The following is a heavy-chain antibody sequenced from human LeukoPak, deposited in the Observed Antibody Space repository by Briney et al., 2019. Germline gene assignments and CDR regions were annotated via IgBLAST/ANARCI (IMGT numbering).Heavy chain of an antibody. J-gene: IGHJ6*02. CDR3: ARDAYSFGAGESTYYYYGMDV. V-gene: IGHV1-18*01. Sequence: ASVKVSCKASGYTFTSYGISWVRHAPGQGLEWLGWISAYNGNTNYAQKLQGRVTMTTDTSTSTAYMELRSLRSDDTAVYYCARDAYSFGAGESTYYYYGMDVWGQGTTVTVSS. CDR2: ISAYNGNT. CDR1: GYTFTSYG. D-gene: IGHD3-10*01.